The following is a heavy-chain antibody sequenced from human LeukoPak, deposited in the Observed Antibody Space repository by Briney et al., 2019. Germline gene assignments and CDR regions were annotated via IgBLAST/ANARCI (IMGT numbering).Heavy chain of an antibody. CDR2: IYHSGGT. D-gene: IGHD3-10*01. CDR1: GGSINDAS. Sequence: SETLSLTCTVSGGSINDASWNWIRKPPGQGLEWIGYIYHSGGTNYNPSLKSRVTISLDTSKNQFSLKLSSVTAADTAVYYCARVGTYYRSLDSSGQGTLVPVSS. V-gene: IGHV4-59*01. CDR3: ARVGTYYRSLDS. J-gene: IGHJ4*02.